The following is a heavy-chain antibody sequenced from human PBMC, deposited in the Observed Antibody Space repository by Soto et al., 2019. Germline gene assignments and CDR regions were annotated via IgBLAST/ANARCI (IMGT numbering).Heavy chain of an antibody. J-gene: IGHJ4*02. D-gene: IGHD2-21*02. CDR1: GGSFSSDA. CDR3: AREVVTETTLGYFDF. Sequence: QVHLVQSGAEVKEPGSSVKVSCKASGGSFSSDAITWVRQAPGQGLEWIGEIIPMFDTTNYAPEFQGRVTITADTATTTVYMEVSSLTSDDTAVYYRAREVVTETTLGYFDFWGQGALVTVSS. V-gene: IGHV1-69*06. CDR2: IIPMFDTT.